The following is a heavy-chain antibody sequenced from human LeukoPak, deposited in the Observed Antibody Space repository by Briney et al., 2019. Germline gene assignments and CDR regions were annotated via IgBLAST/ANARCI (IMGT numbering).Heavy chain of an antibody. CDR2: ITTSDGNT. CDR3: AKDGGLWVSAHWGDS. V-gene: IGHV3-23*01. CDR1: GFTFSSYT. J-gene: IGHJ4*02. Sequence: GGSLSLSCAASGFTFSSYTMSWVRQAPGKGLEWVSTITTSDGNTYYADSVKGRFTVSRDNSKNTLYLQMNSLRAEDTAVYYCAKDGGLWVSAHWGDSWGRGTLVTVSS. D-gene: IGHD7-27*01.